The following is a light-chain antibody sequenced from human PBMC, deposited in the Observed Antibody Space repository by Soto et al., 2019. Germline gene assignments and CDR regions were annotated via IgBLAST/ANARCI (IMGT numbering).Light chain of an antibody. Sequence: EIVLTQSPGTLSLSPGEGATLSCRASQSVSSSYLAWYQQKPGQAPRLLIYGASSRALGIADRFSGRRSGKDFTLTISRLEPEDFAVYYCQQYGSSPRFTFGPGTKVDIK. CDR2: GAS. CDR3: QQYGSSPRFT. V-gene: IGKV3-20*01. J-gene: IGKJ3*01. CDR1: QSVSSSY.